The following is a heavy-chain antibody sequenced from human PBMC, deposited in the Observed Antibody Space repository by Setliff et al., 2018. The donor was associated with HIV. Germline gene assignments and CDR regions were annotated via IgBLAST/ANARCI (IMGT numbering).Heavy chain of an antibody. CDR1: GGSINSDY. J-gene: IGHJ4*02. CDR3: ARVGANYGGPDY. Sequence: SETLSLTCTVSGGSINSDYLNWIRQPPGKGLEWIGSIYYTGTTNYNPSLKSRVTMSVDTSKIQFSLKLTSMTTADTAVYYCARVGANYGGPDYWGQGTLVTVSS. V-gene: IGHV4-59*01. CDR2: IYYTGTT. D-gene: IGHD4-17*01.